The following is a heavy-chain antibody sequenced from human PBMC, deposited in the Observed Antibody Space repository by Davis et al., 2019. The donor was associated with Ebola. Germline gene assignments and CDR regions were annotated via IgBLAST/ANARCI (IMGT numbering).Heavy chain of an antibody. V-gene: IGHV5-10-1*01. J-gene: IGHJ3*01. D-gene: IGHD2-15*01. CDR1: GYSFTRYW. CDR3: ARGPTVVIAAATADAFDV. CDR2: IDPSDSYT. Sequence: KVSCKGSGYSFTRYWISWVRQMPGKGLEWMGRIDPSDSYTDYSPSFQGHVSISTDKSINTAYLQWNSLKASDTAMYYCARGPTVVIAAATADAFDVWGQGTMVAVSS.